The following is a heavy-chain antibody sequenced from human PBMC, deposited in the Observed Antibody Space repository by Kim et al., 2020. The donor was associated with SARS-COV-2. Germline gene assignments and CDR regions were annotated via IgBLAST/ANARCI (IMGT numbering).Heavy chain of an antibody. J-gene: IGHJ4*02. V-gene: IGHV3-30*02. Sequence: KRRFTNSRDNSKNTLNLQMNSLRAEDTAVYYCAKDAELGGYSSEEYFDYWGQGTLVTVSS. CDR3: AKDAELGGYSSEEYFDY. D-gene: IGHD5-18*01.